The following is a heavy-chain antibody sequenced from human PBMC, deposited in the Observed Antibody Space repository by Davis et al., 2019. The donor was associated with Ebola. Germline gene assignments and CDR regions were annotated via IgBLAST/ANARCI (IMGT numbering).Heavy chain of an antibody. Sequence: GESLKISCAASGFTFYRYEMNWVRQAPGKGLEWVSYISGSATSIFYADSVKGRFTISRDNARDSLYLQMDSLRVEDTAIYYCARDAFSLSRYDTEDHWGQGTLVTVSS. J-gene: IGHJ4*02. CDR1: GFTFYRYE. V-gene: IGHV3-48*03. CDR2: ISGSATSI. CDR3: ARDAFSLSRYDTEDH. D-gene: IGHD3-9*01.